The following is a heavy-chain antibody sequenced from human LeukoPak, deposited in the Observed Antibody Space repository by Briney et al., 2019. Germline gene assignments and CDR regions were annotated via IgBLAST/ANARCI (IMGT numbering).Heavy chain of an antibody. D-gene: IGHD5-18*01. CDR3: ARVRGYSYGSFNY. CDR1: GYTFTSYG. Sequence: ASVKVSCKASGYTFTSYGISWVRQAPGQGLEWMGWINPNSGGTNYAQKFQGRVTMTRDTSISTAYMELSRLRSDDTAVYYCARVRGYSYGSFNYWGQGTLVTVSS. CDR2: INPNSGGT. V-gene: IGHV1-2*02. J-gene: IGHJ4*02.